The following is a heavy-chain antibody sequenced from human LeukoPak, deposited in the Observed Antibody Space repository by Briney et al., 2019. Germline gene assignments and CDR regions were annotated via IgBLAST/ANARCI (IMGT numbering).Heavy chain of an antibody. Sequence: SETLSLTCTVSGGSISSSSYYWGWIRQPPGKGLEWIGSIYYSGSTYYNPSLKSRVTISVDTSKNQFSLKLSSVTAAGTAVYYCARHGARGDYFDYWGQGTLVTVSS. CDR1: GGSISSSSYY. D-gene: IGHD3-10*01. V-gene: IGHV4-39*01. CDR2: IYYSGST. CDR3: ARHGARGDYFDY. J-gene: IGHJ4*02.